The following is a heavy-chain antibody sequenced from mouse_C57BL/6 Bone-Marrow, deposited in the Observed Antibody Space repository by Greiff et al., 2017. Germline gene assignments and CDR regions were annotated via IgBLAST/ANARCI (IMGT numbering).Heavy chain of an antibody. V-gene: IGHV1-7*01. CDR2: INPSSGYT. Sequence: QVQLQQSGAELAKPGASVKLSCKASGYTFTSYWMHWVKQRPGQGLEWICYINPSSGYTKYNQKFKDKATLTADKSSSTAYMQLSSLTYEDSAVYYCARREYDYDDAMDYWGQGTSVTVSS. D-gene: IGHD2-4*01. J-gene: IGHJ4*01. CDR1: GYTFTSYW. CDR3: ARREYDYDDAMDY.